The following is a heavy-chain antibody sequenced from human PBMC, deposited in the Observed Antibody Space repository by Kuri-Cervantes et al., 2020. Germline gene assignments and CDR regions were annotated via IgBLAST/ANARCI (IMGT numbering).Heavy chain of an antibody. Sequence: GGSLRLSCAASGFTFSDFWMSWVRQAPGKGLEWVAVISYDGSNKYYADSVKGRFTISRDNSKNTLYLQMNSLRAEDTAVYYCAKDNLYLVTNFPRTTVTTRWFDPWGQGTLVTVSS. CDR2: ISYDGSNK. V-gene: IGHV3-30*18. CDR1: GFTFSDFW. CDR3: AKDNLYLVTNFPRTTVTTRWFDP. D-gene: IGHD4-17*01. J-gene: IGHJ5*02.